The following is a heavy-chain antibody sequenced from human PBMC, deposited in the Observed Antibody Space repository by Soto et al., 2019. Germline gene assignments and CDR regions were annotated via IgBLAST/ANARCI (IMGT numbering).Heavy chain of an antibody. CDR2: IYYSGST. D-gene: IGHD1-1*01. CDR3: RTARGPD. Sequence: SETLSLTCTVSGCSISSDDYYWSRIRQPQGKGLEWLSYIYYSGSTHYNPSLKRLVTISVNTTKNQFSLKLSSVTAADTAVYCRRTARGPDWGQGALVTV. J-gene: IGHJ4*02. V-gene: IGHV4-30-4*02. CDR1: GCSISSDDYY.